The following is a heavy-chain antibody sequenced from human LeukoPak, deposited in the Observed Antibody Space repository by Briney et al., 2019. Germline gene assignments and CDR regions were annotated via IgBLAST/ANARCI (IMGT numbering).Heavy chain of an antibody. CDR1: GFTFSTYS. J-gene: IGHJ4*02. Sequence: GGSLRLSCAASGFTFSTYSMNWVRQAPGKGLQWVSYISDSGAAMYYADSVKGRFTISRDNAKNSVYLQMNSLRDGGTAVYYCARDSGNSSDYWGQGTLVTVSS. V-gene: IGHV3-48*02. CDR3: ARDSGNSSDY. CDR2: ISDSGAAM.